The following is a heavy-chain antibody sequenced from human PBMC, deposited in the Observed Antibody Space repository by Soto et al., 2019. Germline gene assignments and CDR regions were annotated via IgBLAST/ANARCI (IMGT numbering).Heavy chain of an antibody. J-gene: IGHJ6*02. CDR2: IKSKTDGGTT. Sequence: GGSLRLSCAASGFTFINAWMNWVLQAPWKGLEWVGRIKSKTDGGTTDYAAPVKGRFTISRDDSKNTLYLQMNSLKTEDTAVYYCTTYCSGNRYYYYGMDVWAHGTTDTVSS. CDR1: GFTFINAW. V-gene: IGHV3-15*07. CDR3: TTYCSGNRYYYYGMDV. D-gene: IGHD3-10*01.